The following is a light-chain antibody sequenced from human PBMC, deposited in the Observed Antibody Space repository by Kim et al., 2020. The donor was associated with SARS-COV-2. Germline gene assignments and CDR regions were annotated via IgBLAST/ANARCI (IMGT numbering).Light chain of an antibody. CDR1: SLRNYY. CDR2: GKY. CDR3: SSRDSTGDHVV. J-gene: IGLJ3*02. V-gene: IGLV3-19*01. Sequence: AVGKTVRLTCQGDSLRNYYATWYQQRPGQAPTLVLYGKYDRPSGIPDRFSGSASGNTASLTITGAQAEDEADYYCSSRDSTGDHVVFGGGTQLTVL.